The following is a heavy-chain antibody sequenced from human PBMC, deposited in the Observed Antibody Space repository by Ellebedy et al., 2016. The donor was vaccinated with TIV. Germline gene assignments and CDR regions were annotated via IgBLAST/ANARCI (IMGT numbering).Heavy chain of an antibody. D-gene: IGHD4-17*01. CDR3: ARSPSSDYGDPIDF. J-gene: IGHJ4*02. V-gene: IGHV3-30-3*01. CDR1: GFSFSDYA. Sequence: GESLKISCAASGFSFSDYAMFWVRQAPGKGLEWVAVIANHGTTSYYADSVKGRFTISRDNSKNTVYLQMNSLTADDTAGYHCARSPSSDYGDPIDFWGPGTLVTVSP. CDR2: IANHGTTS.